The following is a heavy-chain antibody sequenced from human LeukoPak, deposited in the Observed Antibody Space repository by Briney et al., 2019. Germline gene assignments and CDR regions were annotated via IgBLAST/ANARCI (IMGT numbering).Heavy chain of an antibody. V-gene: IGHV3-48*04. J-gene: IGHJ4*02. CDR3: AKDRDYDSSGYHDY. D-gene: IGHD3-22*01. Sequence: GGSLRLSCAASGFTFSSYSMNWVRQAPGKGLEWVSYISSSSSTIYYADSVKGRFTISRDNAKNSLYLQMNSLRAEDTALYYCAKDRDYDSSGYHDYWGQGTLVTVSS. CDR2: ISSSSSTI. CDR1: GFTFSSYS.